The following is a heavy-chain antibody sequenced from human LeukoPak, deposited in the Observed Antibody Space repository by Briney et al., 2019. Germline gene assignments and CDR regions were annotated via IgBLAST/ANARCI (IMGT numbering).Heavy chain of an antibody. CDR1: GLTFDDYA. Sequence: PGGSLRLSCAASGLTFDDYAMHWVRQAPGRGLEWVSLISGDGGSTYYADSVKGRFTISRDNSKNSLYLQMNGLRTEDTALYYCAKDIAGQGVEAFDIWGQGTMVTVSS. J-gene: IGHJ3*02. CDR2: ISGDGGST. V-gene: IGHV3-43*02. CDR3: AKDIAGQGVEAFDI. D-gene: IGHD3-16*01.